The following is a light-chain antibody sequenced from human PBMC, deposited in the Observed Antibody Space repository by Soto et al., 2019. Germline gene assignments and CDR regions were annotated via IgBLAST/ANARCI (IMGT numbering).Light chain of an antibody. Sequence: EIVLTQSPGTVSLSPGATATLSCRASQTVSSNYLAWYQQKPGQAPRLLIYGATSRATGVADRCSGGGSGTDFTLTISRLEPEDFAVYNCQQYCSTPPTFGGGTEVEIK. CDR2: GAT. J-gene: IGKJ4*01. CDR1: QTVSSNY. CDR3: QQYCSTPPT. V-gene: IGKV3-20*01.